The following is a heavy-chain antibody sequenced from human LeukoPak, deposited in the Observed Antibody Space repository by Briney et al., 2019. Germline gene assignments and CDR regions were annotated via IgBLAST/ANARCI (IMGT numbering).Heavy chain of an antibody. J-gene: IGHJ6*02. Sequence: SETLSLTCAVYGGSFSGYYWSWIRQPPGKGLEWIGEINHSGSTNYNPSLKSRVTISVDTSKNQFSLKLSSVTAADTAVYYCARGSIAAAGTPQNYYYYGMDVWGQGTTVIVSS. CDR3: ARGSIAAAGTPQNYYYYGMDV. CDR1: GGSFSGYY. CDR2: INHSGST. D-gene: IGHD6-13*01. V-gene: IGHV4-34*01.